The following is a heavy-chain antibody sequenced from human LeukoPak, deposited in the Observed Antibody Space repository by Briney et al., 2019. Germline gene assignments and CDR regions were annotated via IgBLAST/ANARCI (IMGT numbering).Heavy chain of an antibody. CDR1: GFTFDSYA. V-gene: IGHV3-23*01. Sequence: GGSLRLSCATSGFTFDSYAMSWVRQAPGKGLEWVSGISGSGGSTYYADSVKGRFTISRDNSRNTLYLQMSSLRAEDTAVYYCVKVPQLPPRSWSSLYFDYWGQGTLVTVSS. CDR3: VKVPQLPPRSWSSLYFDY. CDR2: ISGSGGST. J-gene: IGHJ4*02. D-gene: IGHD6-13*01.